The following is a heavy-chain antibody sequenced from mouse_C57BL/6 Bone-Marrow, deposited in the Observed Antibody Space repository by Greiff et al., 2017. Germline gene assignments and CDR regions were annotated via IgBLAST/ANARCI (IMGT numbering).Heavy chain of an antibody. J-gene: IGHJ1*03. CDR1: GYTFTSYG. D-gene: IGHD5-5*01. CDR3: ARGDYLGWYFDV. Sequence: QVQLKQSGAELARPGASVKLSCKASGYTFTSYGISWVKQRTGQGLEWIGEIYPRSGNTYYNEKFKGKATLTADKSSSTAYMELRSLTSEDSAVYFCARGDYLGWYFDVWGTGTTVTVSS. V-gene: IGHV1-81*01. CDR2: IYPRSGNT.